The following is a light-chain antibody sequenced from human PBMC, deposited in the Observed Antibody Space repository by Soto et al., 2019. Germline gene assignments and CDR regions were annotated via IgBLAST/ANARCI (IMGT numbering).Light chain of an antibody. CDR2: GAS. CDR3: QQRNNWPPGIT. V-gene: IGKV3-11*01. CDR1: QSVSNNY. J-gene: IGKJ5*01. Sequence: IVLTQSPATLSLSPGERATLSCRASQSVSNNYLAWYQQKPGQAPRLLIYGASNRATGIPDRFSGSGSGIDFTLTISSLEPEDFAVYYCQQRNNWPPGITFGQGTRLEIK.